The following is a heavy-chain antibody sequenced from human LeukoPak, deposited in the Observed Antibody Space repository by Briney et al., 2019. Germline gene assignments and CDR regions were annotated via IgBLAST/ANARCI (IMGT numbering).Heavy chain of an antibody. V-gene: IGHV3-48*02. CDR2: ISSSSNTI. Sequence: GGSLRLSCAASGFTFSSYSMNWVRQAPGKGLEWVSYISSSSNTIYYADSVKGRFTISRDNAKNSLFLQMNSLRDEDTSVYYCARAVAVVTRGGLVFDYWGQGTLVTVSS. D-gene: IGHD2-21*02. J-gene: IGHJ4*02. CDR3: ARAVAVVTRGGLVFDY. CDR1: GFTFSSYS.